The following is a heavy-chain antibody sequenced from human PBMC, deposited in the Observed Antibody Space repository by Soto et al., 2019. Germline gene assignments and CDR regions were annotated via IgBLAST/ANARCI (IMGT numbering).Heavy chain of an antibody. D-gene: IGHD2-8*01. CDR2: IYYSGST. CDR1: GGSISSGDYY. J-gene: IGHJ6*02. CDR3: ARECTNGVCYGMDV. Sequence: SETLSLTCTVSGGSISSGDYYWSWIHQPPGKGLEWIGYIYYSGSTYYNPSLKSRVTISVDTSKNQFSLKLSSVTAADTAVYYCARECTNGVCYGMDVWGQGTTVTVSS. V-gene: IGHV4-30-4*01.